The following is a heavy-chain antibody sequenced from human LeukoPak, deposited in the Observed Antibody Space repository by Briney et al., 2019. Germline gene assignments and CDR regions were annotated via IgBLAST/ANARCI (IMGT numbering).Heavy chain of an antibody. CDR2: IYYSGST. CDR3: ARGYYDSSGYYYGVD. D-gene: IGHD3-22*01. CDR1: GGSISSYY. Sequence: PSETLSLTCTVSGGSISSYYWSWIRQPPGKGLEWIGYIYYSGSTNYNPSLKSRVTISVDTSKNQFSLKLSSVTAADTAVYYCARGYYDSSGYYYGVDWGQGTLVTVSS. V-gene: IGHV4-59*01. J-gene: IGHJ4*02.